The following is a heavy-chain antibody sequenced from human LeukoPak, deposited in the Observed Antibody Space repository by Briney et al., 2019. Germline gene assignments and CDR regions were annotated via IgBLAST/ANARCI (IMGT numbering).Heavy chain of an antibody. CDR1: GGYISSSGYY. J-gene: IGHJ5*02. Sequence: SETLSLTCTVSGGYISSSGYYWGWIRQPPGKGLKWIARIYYSGSTYYNPSLKSRVTISVDTSKNQLSLKLSSLTAADTAVYYCARHEYSGSYYGLSWFDPWGQGTLVTVSS. CDR2: IYYSGST. V-gene: IGHV4-39*01. CDR3: ARHEYSGSYYGLSWFDP. D-gene: IGHD1-26*01.